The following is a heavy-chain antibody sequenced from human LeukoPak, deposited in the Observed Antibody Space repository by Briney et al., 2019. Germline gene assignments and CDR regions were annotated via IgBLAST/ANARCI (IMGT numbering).Heavy chain of an antibody. CDR2: IYTSGST. CDR3: ARAGVVVPAIYYYYYMDV. D-gene: IGHD2-2*01. CDR1: GGSISSGSYY. Sequence: PSETLSLTCTVSGGSISSGSYYWSWIRQPAGKGLEWIGRIYTSGSTNYNPSLKSRVTISVDTSKNQFSLKLSSVTAADTAVYYCARAGVVVPAIYYYYYMDVWGKGTTVTVSS. V-gene: IGHV4-61*02. J-gene: IGHJ6*03.